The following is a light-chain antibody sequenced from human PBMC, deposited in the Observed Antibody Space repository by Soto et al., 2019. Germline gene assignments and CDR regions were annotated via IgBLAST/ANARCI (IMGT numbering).Light chain of an antibody. Sequence: DVVMTQSPLSLPVTLGQPASISCKSSQSPVYSDGITYLNWFQQRPGQSPRRLIYQVSNRYSGVPDRFSGSGSGTDFTLKISRVEAEDVGVYYCMQGAHWQWTFGQGTKVEI. CDR1: QSPVYSDGITY. CDR2: QVS. V-gene: IGKV2-30*01. CDR3: MQGAHWQWT. J-gene: IGKJ1*01.